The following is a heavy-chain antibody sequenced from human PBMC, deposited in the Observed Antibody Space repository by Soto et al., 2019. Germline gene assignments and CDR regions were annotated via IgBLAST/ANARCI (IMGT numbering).Heavy chain of an antibody. CDR3: AGGHTSANYAFGI. Sequence: EVQLLESGGGLVQPGGSLRLSCAASGFTFSSYAMSWVRQAPGKGLAWVSSITTSGGSTYYADSVKGRFTISRDNSKNTLYLQMNTLRAEDTAVYYCAGGHTSANYAFGIWGQGTLVTVSS. D-gene: IGHD3-22*01. J-gene: IGHJ3*02. V-gene: IGHV3-23*01. CDR1: GFTFSSYA. CDR2: ITTSGGST.